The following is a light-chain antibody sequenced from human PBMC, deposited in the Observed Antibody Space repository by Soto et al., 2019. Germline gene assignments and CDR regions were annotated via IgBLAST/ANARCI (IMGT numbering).Light chain of an antibody. CDR3: MQALQTRIS. J-gene: IGKJ5*01. V-gene: IGKV2-28*01. CDR1: QSLLHRNGYNY. Sequence: DIVMTQSPLSLPVTPGEPASISCRSSQSLLHRNGYNYLDWYLQKPGQSPQLLMYLASNRASGVPDRFSGSGSGTDFTLKISRVEAEDVGVYYCMQALQTRISFGQGTRLEIK. CDR2: LAS.